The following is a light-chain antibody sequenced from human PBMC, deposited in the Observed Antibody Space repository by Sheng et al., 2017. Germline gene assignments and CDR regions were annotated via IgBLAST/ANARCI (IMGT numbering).Light chain of an antibody. CDR3: QQYGSSPT. V-gene: IGKV3-20*01. J-gene: IGKJ3*01. CDR1: QSVSSY. CDR2: ETS. Sequence: EIVLTQSPATLSLSPGERATLSCRASQSVSSYLAWYQQKPGQAPRLLIYETSSKTTGTPDRFSGSGSGTDFTLTISRLEPEDFAVYFCQQYGSSPTFGPGTKVDIK.